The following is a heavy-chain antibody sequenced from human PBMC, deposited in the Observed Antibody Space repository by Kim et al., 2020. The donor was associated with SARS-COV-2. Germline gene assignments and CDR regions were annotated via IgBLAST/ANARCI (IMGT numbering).Heavy chain of an antibody. CDR3: AREVVVVVAGNWFDP. D-gene: IGHD2-15*01. CDR2: IYYSGST. CDR1: GGSISSGGYY. V-gene: IGHV4-31*03. Sequence: SETLSLTCTVSGGSISSGGYYWSWIRQHPGKGLEWIGYIYYSGSTYYNPSLKSRVTISVDTSKNQFSLKLSSVTAADTAVYYCAREVVVVVAGNWFDPWGQGTLVTVSS. J-gene: IGHJ5*02.